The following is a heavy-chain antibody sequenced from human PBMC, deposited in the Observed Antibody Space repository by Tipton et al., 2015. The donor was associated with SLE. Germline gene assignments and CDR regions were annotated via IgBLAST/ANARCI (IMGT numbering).Heavy chain of an antibody. CDR2: IYYRGST. D-gene: IGHD3-22*01. J-gene: IGHJ4*02. Sequence: LRLSCTVSGGSISSSTYYWGWIRQPPGKGLEWVGSIYYRGSTSYNPSLKSRVTISVDTPKNQFSLKLSSVTAADTAVYYCASLGYYDSTAGYWGQGTLVTVSS. CDR3: ASLGYYDSTAGY. V-gene: IGHV4-39*07. CDR1: GGSISSSTYY.